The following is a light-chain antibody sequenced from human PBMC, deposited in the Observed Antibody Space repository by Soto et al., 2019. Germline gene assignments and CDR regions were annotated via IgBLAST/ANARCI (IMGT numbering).Light chain of an antibody. V-gene: IGKV2-28*01. Sequence: DIVMTQSPLSLPVTPGEPASISCRSSQSLLHSNGFTYLDWYLQKPGQSPQLLIYLGSNRASGVPDRFSGSGSGTDFTLKISRVEAEDVGVYYCMQALQTPRTFGQRTRLEIK. CDR2: LGS. CDR1: QSLLHSNGFTY. CDR3: MQALQTPRT. J-gene: IGKJ5*01.